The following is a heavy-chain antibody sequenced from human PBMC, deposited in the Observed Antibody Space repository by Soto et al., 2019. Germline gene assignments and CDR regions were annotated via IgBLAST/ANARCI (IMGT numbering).Heavy chain of an antibody. D-gene: IGHD3-16*01. V-gene: IGHV1-69*13. CDR2: IIPLFGTS. CDR1: GGTFSSYS. Sequence: GASVKVSCKASGGTFSSYSLNWVRQAPGQGLEWLGGIIPLFGTSKYAQKFQGRVTITADESTSTAYMELSSLRSEDTAVYYCARDPPRVGGVVDPDDYWGQGTLVTVSS. CDR3: ARDPPRVGGVVDPDDY. J-gene: IGHJ4*02.